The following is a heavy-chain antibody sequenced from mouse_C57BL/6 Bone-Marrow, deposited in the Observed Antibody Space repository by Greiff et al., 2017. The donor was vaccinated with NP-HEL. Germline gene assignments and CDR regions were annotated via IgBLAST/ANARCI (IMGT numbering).Heavy chain of an antibody. Sequence: QVQLQQSGPELVKPGASVKISCKASGYTFSSSWMNWVKQRPGKGLEWIGRIYPGDGETNYNGKFKGKATLTADKSSSTAYMQLRSLTSEDFAVYAGARGLGRGSPWGQGTTVTVSS. CDR3: ARGLGRGSP. CDR1: GYTFSSSW. J-gene: IGHJ2*01. D-gene: IGHD4-1*01. V-gene: IGHV1-82*01. CDR2: IYPGDGET.